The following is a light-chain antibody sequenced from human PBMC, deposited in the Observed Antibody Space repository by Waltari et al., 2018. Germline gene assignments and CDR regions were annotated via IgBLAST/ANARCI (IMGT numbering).Light chain of an antibody. CDR3: SSYTSSTTLV. Sequence: QSALTQPASVSGSPGQSITISCTGTSSDVGGYNYVPWYQHPPGNVPKLIISEVNNRPSGVSHRFSGSKSGNTASLSISGLQTEDEADYYCSSYTSSTTLVFGTGTKVTVL. CDR2: EVN. V-gene: IGLV2-14*01. CDR1: SSDVGGYNY. J-gene: IGLJ1*01.